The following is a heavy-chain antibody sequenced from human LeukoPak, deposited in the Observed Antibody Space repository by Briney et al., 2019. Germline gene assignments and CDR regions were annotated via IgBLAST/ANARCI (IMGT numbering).Heavy chain of an antibody. CDR1: GYTFTSYD. CDR2: MNPNSGNT. Sequence: GASVKVSCKASGYTFTSYDINWVRQATGQGLEWMGWMNPNSGNTGYAQKFQGRVTITRNTSISTAYMELSSLRSEDTAVYYCARVDASSGGFWSGYPYNWFDPWGQGTLVTVSS. CDR3: ARVDASSGGFWSGYPYNWFDP. D-gene: IGHD3-3*01. V-gene: IGHV1-8*03. J-gene: IGHJ5*02.